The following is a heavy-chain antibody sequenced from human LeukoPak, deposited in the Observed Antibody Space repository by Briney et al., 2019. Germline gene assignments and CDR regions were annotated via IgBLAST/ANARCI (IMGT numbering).Heavy chain of an antibody. Sequence: SETLSLTXTVSGGSISSYYWSWIRQPPGKGLEWIGYIYYSGSTNYNPSLKSRVTISVDTSKNQFSLKLSSVTAADTAVYYCARDQASYCSGGSCSPGDAFDIRGQGTMVTVSS. CDR1: GGSISSYY. CDR3: ARDQASYCSGGSCSPGDAFDI. J-gene: IGHJ3*02. D-gene: IGHD2-15*01. V-gene: IGHV4-59*01. CDR2: IYYSGST.